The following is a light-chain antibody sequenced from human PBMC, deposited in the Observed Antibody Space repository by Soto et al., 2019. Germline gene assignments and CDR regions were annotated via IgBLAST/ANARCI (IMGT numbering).Light chain of an antibody. CDR2: DAS. V-gene: IGKV3-20*01. CDR1: PSVGSRY. CDR3: QQYGSSPAT. J-gene: IGKJ1*01. Sequence: EIVLTQSPGPLSLSPGERATLSCRASPSVGSRYLAWHQQKPGKAPRRLIYDASSRPADITDTFNVSGSGTDFNLSISRLETEDFAVYLCQQYGSSPATFGQGTKVEI.